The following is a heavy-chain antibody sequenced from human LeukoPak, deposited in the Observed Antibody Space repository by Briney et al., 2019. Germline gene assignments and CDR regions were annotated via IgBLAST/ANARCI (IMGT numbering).Heavy chain of an antibody. V-gene: IGHV1-3*01. D-gene: IGHD4-23*01. Sequence: ASVKVSCKASGYTFTSYAMHWVRQAPGQRLEWMGWINAGNGNTKYSQKFQGRVTITRDTSASTAYMELSSLRSEDTAVYYCARAFDYGGGFDYWGQGTLVTVSS. CDR2: INAGNGNT. CDR1: GYTFTSYA. CDR3: ARAFDYGGGFDY. J-gene: IGHJ4*02.